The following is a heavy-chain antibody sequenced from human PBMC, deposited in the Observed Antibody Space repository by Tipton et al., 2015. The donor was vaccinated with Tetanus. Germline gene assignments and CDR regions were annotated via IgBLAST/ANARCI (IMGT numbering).Heavy chain of an antibody. CDR1: GYTFTSYD. CDR3: AIRLGRAESYYYYYMDL. V-gene: IGHV1-8*01. D-gene: IGHD1-1*01. Sequence: QLVQSGAEVKKPGASVKVSCKASGYTFTSYDINWVRQATGQGLEWMGWMNPNSGNTGYAQKFQGRVTMTRNTSISTAYMELSSLRSEDSAVYYCAIRLGRAESYYYYYMDLWGKGTSLTVPS. CDR2: MNPNSGNT. J-gene: IGHJ6*03.